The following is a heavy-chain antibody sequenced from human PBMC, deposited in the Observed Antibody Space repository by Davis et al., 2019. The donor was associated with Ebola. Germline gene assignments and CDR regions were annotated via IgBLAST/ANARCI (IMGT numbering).Heavy chain of an antibody. V-gene: IGHV1-69*13. CDR3: ARDHGGSYFSFDY. CDR1: GGTFSSYA. D-gene: IGHD3-10*01. CDR2: IIPIFGTA. Sequence: SVKVSCKASGGTFSSYAISWVRQAPGQGLEWMGGIIPIFGTANYAQKFQGRVTITADESTSTAYMELSSLRSEDTAVYYCARDHGGSYFSFDYWGQGTLVTVSS. J-gene: IGHJ4*02.